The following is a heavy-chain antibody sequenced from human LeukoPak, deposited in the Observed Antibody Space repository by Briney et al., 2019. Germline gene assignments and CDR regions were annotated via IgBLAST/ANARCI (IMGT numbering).Heavy chain of an antibody. CDR1: GDSFSSYY. J-gene: IGHJ4*02. CDR2: IYYSGST. V-gene: IGHV4-59*01. CDR3: ARAPYTSGQILIDY. Sequence: WETLSLTCTVSGDSFSSYYWSWIRQPPGKGLEWIGFIYYSGSTNYNPSLKSRVNMSVDTSKNQFSLKLTSVTAADTAVYYCARAPYTSGQILIDYWGQGTLVTVSS. D-gene: IGHD3-22*01.